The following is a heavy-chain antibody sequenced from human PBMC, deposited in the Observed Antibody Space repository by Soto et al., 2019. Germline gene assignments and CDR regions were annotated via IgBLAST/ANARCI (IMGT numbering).Heavy chain of an antibody. CDR1: GGSFSGYQ. Sequence: QVPLQQWGAGLLKPSETLSLTCAVYGGSFSGYQWTWIRQTPGKGLEWIGEINDSGNITYNPSLKIRVTIFLDTAKKTIATMLSAVTAADTAGYFCPRVLILWIGELIRRGGYYYSVDVWGKGTTVTVSS. D-gene: IGHD3-10*01. CDR2: INDSGNI. J-gene: IGHJ6*03. CDR3: PRVLILWIGELIRRGGYYYSVDV. V-gene: IGHV4-34*01.